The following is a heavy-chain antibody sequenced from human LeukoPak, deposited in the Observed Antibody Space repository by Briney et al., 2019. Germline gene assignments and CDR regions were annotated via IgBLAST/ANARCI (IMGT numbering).Heavy chain of an antibody. J-gene: IGHJ6*02. CDR3: ARDYVSGRGDYYRMDV. V-gene: IGHV4-4*07. Sequence: SETLSLTCTVPGGSISIYYWTWIRQPAGKGLEWIGRIYTSGSTNYNPSLKSRVTMSVDTSKSQFSLKLSSVTAADTAVYYCARDYVSGRGDYYRMDVWGQGITVTVSS. CDR2: IYTSGST. CDR1: GGSISIYY. D-gene: IGHD3-16*01.